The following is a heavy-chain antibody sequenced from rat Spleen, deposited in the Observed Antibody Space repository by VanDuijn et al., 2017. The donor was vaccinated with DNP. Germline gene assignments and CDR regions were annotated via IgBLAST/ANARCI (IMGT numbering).Heavy chain of an antibody. CDR1: GFTFSDHY. CDR2: ISSGGGTT. J-gene: IGHJ2*01. V-gene: IGHV5-25*01. CDR3: TRRDSSLLLHGFFDY. Sequence: EVQLVESGGGLVQPGRSLKLSCTASGFTFSDHYMAWVRQAPMKGLEWVASISSGGGTTYYRDSVKGRFTISRDNARSILYLQMDSLGSEDTATYYCTRRDSSLLLHGFFDYWGQGVMVTVSS. D-gene: IGHD1-1*01.